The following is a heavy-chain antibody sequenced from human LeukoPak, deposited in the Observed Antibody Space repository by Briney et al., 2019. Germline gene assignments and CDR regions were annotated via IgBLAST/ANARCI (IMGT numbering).Heavy chain of an antibody. J-gene: IGHJ4*02. Sequence: ASVKVSCKASGYIXTGYYLHRVRQAPGQGLEWMGWSNPSSGGTNYAQKFQGRVTMTRDTSMSTAYMELSRLRSDDTAVYYCARGPGGGYDWLGHWGQGTLVTVSS. V-gene: IGHV1-2*02. CDR2: SNPSSGGT. D-gene: IGHD5-12*01. CDR3: ARGPGGGYDWLGH. CDR1: GYIXTGYY.